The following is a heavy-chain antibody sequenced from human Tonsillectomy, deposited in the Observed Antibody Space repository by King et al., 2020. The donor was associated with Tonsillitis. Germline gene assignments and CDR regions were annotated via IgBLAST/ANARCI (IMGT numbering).Heavy chain of an antibody. D-gene: IGHD6-13*01. CDR1: GFTFSSYS. CDR2: ISSSSSYI. J-gene: IGHJ4*02. V-gene: IGHV3-21*01. Sequence: VQLVESGGGLVKPGGSLRLSCVASGFTFSSYSMNWVRQAPGKGLEWVSSISSSSSYISYADSVKGRFTISRDNAKNSLYLQMNSLRADDTAVYYCARKLYSSSWSTQVAFDYWGQGTLVTVSS. CDR3: ARKLYSSSWSTQVAFDY.